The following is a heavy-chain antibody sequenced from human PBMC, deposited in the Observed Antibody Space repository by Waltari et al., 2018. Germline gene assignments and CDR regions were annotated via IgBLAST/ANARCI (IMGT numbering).Heavy chain of an antibody. CDR3: SGGEVTGTDF. J-gene: IGHJ4*02. Sequence: EVQVVESGGGLVQPGGSLKLSCATSGFSFSGSTIPRVRHTSGKGLEWVGRIRRQPYNYATAYSASVKGRFTISRDDSKNTAYLQMNNLMTEDTAVYYCSGGEVTGTDFWGQGTLVTVSS. CDR1: GFSFSGST. V-gene: IGHV3-73*01. CDR2: IRRQPYNYAT. D-gene: IGHD6-19*01.